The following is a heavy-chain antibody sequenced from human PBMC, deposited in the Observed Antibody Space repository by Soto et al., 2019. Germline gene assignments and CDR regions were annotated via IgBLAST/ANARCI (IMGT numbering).Heavy chain of an antibody. CDR1: GCSISNFY. D-gene: IGHD3-9*01. J-gene: IGHJ6*03. CDR3: ARTVLGPDLLADSFVDYYYYXDV. Sequence: SETLSLTCTVSGCSISNFYWSWIRQPPGKGLEWIGYVYYTGSTSYNPSLKRRVTFSADSSRGQFSLRLNSVTAADTAVYYCARTVLGPDLLADSFVDYYYYXDVWGQGTTVTVSS. V-gene: IGHV4-59*08. CDR2: VYYTGST.